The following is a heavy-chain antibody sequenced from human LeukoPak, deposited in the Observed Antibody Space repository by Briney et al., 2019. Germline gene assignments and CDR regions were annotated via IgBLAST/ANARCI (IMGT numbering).Heavy chain of an antibody. CDR2: INPNSGGT. V-gene: IGHV1-2*02. CDR3: ARDRGFPTVLLFHFDY. CDR1: GYTFTGYY. Sequence: ASVKVSCKASGYTFTGYYMHWVRQAPGQGLEWMGWINPNSGGTNYAQKFQGRVTMTRDTSISTAYMELSRLRSEDTAVYYCARDRGFPTVLLFHFDYWGQGTLVTVSS. D-gene: IGHD4-17*01. J-gene: IGHJ4*02.